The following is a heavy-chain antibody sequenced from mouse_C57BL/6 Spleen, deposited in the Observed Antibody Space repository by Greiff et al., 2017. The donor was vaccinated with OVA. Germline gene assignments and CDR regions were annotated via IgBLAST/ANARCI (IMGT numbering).Heavy chain of an antibody. Sequence: QVQLQQSGAELARPGASVKLSCKASGYTFTSYGISWVKQRTGPGLEWIGEFYPRSGNTYYNGKFKGKATLTADKSSSTAYMELRSLTSEDSAVYFCARVRGYDDVFAYWGQGTLVTVSA. CDR2: FYPRSGNT. CDR1: GYTFTSYG. CDR3: ARVRGYDDVFAY. D-gene: IGHD2-2*01. V-gene: IGHV1-81*01. J-gene: IGHJ3*01.